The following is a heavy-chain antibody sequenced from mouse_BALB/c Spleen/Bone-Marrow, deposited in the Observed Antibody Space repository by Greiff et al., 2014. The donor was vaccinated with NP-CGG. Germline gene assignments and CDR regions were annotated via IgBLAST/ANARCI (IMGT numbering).Heavy chain of an antibody. CDR2: INPCSGYT. CDR3: AKFFYDYGGPWFAY. CDR1: GYTFTSYT. D-gene: IGHD2-4*01. J-gene: IGHJ3*01. Sequence: QVQLKESGAELARPGASVKMSCKASGYTFTSYTMPWVKQRPGKGLEWIGNINPCSGYTNYNQKFKDKSTLTADKSSSTAYMQLSSLTSEDSAVYYGAKFFYDYGGPWFAYWGQGTLVTVSA. V-gene: IGHV1-4*01.